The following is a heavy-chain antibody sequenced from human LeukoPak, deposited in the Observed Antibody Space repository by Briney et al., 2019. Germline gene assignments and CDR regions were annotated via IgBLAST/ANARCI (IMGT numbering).Heavy chain of an antibody. CDR1: GFTFSDYW. J-gene: IGHJ4*02. CDR2: IKQDGSQT. CDR3: ARKGLPDY. Sequence: GGSLRPSCAASGFTFSDYWMAWVRQAPGKGLEWMANIKQDGSQTYYVDSVKGRFTISRDNAKNSLYLQMNSLRAEDTALYYCARKGLPDYWGQGTLVTVSS. V-gene: IGHV3-7*01.